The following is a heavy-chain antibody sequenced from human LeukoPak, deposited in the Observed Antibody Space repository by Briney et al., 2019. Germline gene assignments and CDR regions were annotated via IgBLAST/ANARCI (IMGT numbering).Heavy chain of an antibody. D-gene: IGHD5-18*01. Sequence: PGGSLRLSCAASGLTVSSNYMSWVRQAPGKGLEWVSALYSDGSTYYADSVKGRFTISRDNSKNLLFLQMNGLRAEDTAVYYCANSQLWTGFFDCWGQGTLVTVSS. CDR2: LYSDGST. CDR3: ANSQLWTGFFDC. CDR1: GLTVSSNY. V-gene: IGHV3-53*01. J-gene: IGHJ4*01.